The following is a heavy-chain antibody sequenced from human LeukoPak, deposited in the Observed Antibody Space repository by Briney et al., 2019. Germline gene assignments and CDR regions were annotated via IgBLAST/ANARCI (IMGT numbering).Heavy chain of an antibody. D-gene: IGHD6-19*01. J-gene: IGHJ4*02. V-gene: IGHV3-21*01. CDR1: GFTFSSYS. Sequence: PGXSPRLSCAASGFTFSSYSMNWVRQAPGKGLEWVSSISSSSSYIYYADSVKGRFTISRDNAKNSLYLQMNSQRAEDTAVYYCASRTPGSALVSSRDYWGQGTLVTVSS. CDR3: ASRTPGSALVSSRDY. CDR2: ISSSSSYI.